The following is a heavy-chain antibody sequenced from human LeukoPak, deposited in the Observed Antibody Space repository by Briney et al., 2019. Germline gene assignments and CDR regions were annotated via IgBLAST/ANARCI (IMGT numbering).Heavy chain of an antibody. V-gene: IGHV4-4*02. Sequence: KPSGTLTLTCAVSGGSISTNNWRSWLRQPPGTGLACIAEISHSRRTNYNPSLKSRVTISVDKSQNQFSLNLSSVTAADTAVYYCARAGRSLTWGWFDPWGQGTLVTVSS. CDR2: ISHSRRT. CDR3: ARAGRSLTWGWFDP. D-gene: IGHD1-14*01. CDR1: GGSISTNNW. J-gene: IGHJ5*02.